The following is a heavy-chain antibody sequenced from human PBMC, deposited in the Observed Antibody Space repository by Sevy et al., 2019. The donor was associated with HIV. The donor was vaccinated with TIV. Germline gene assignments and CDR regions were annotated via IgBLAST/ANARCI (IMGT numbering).Heavy chain of an antibody. CDR1: RFTSSNYW. D-gene: IGHD3-10*01. J-gene: IGHJ4*02. CDR3: ARGTAGVAEL. Sequence: GGSLRLSCVVSRFTSSNYWMHWVRQAPGKGLVWVSRINSDGRITTYADSVKGRFTISRDLAKNTLYLQMNSVRVEDTAVYCCARGTAGVAELWGQGTLVTVSS. V-gene: IGHV3-74*01. CDR2: INSDGRIT.